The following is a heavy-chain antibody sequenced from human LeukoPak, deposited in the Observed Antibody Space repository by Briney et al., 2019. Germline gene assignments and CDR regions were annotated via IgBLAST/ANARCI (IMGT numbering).Heavy chain of an antibody. D-gene: IGHD4-11*01. J-gene: IGHJ4*02. V-gene: IGHV4-31*03. CDR3: ARAYSNYGAIFDY. CDR1: GGSISSGGYY. Sequence: SETPSLTCTVSGGSISSGGYYWSWLRQHPGKGLEWIGYIYYSGSTYYNPSLKSRVTISVDTSKNQFSLKLSSVTAADTAVYYCARAYSNYGAIFDYWGQGALVTVSS. CDR2: IYYSGST.